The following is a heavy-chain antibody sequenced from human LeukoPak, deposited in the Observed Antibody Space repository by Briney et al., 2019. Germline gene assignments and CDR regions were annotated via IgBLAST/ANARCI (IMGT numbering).Heavy chain of an antibody. CDR1: GFTFSSYS. V-gene: IGHV3-48*04. D-gene: IGHD3-9*01. Sequence: GSLRLSCAASGFTFSSYSMNWVRQAPGKGLEWVSYISSSSSTIYYADSVKGRFTISRDNAKNSLYLQMNSLRAEDTAVYYCARVLRYFDWLPALDYYYYMDVWGKGTTVTISS. CDR2: ISSSSSTI. J-gene: IGHJ6*03. CDR3: ARVLRYFDWLPALDYYYYMDV.